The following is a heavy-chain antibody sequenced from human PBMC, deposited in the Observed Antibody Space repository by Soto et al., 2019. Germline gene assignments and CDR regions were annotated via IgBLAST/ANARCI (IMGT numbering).Heavy chain of an antibody. J-gene: IGHJ4*02. V-gene: IGHV3-30*18. CDR1: GFTFNTYG. CDR2: ISYDGSDK. D-gene: IGHD2-2*02. Sequence: QEQLVESVGGVVQPGRSLRLSCAASGFTFNTYGMHWVRQAPGKGLEWVAVISYDGSDKYYADSVKGRFIISRDNSKNTLYLQMNSLRAEDTAIYYCAKSPNFYCSSPTCYKFYFDFWGQGALVTVSS. CDR3: AKSPNFYCSSPTCYKFYFDF.